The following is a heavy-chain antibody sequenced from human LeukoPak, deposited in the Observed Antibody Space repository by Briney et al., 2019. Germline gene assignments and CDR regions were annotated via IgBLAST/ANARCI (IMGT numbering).Heavy chain of an antibody. CDR2: MNPNSGNT. D-gene: IGHD3-22*01. J-gene: IGHJ4*02. CDR3: ARGFRDSSGRKPDY. V-gene: IGHV1-8*01. CDR1: GYTFTSYD. Sequence: ASVKVSCKASGYTFTSYDINWMRQATGQGLEWMGWMNPNSGNTGYAQKFQDRVTMTRNTSIKTAYMELSSLRSEDMAVCYCARGFRDSSGRKPDYWGQGTLVTVSS.